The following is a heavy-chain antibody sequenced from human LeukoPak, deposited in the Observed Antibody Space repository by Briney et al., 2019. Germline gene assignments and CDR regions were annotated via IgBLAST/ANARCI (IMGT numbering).Heavy chain of an antibody. V-gene: IGHV1-2*02. J-gene: IGHJ6*03. CDR2: INPNSGGT. CDR3: ARERGYYYYTYV. Sequence: ASVKVSCKASGYTFTGYYMHWVRQAPGQGLEWMGWINPNSGGTNYAQKFQGRVTMTRDTSISTAYMELSRLRSDDTAVYYCARERGYYYYTYVSGKGTTVTLSS. CDR1: GYTFTGYY. D-gene: IGHD3-10*01.